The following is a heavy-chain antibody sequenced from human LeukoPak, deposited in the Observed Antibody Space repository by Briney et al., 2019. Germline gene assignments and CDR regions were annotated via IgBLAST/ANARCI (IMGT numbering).Heavy chain of an antibody. V-gene: IGHV4-38-2*02. CDR3: AKGIPFDF. Sequence: SETVSLTCSVSFPVTNGFHWAWIRQPPGKGLEFMGYVHHTGTTYYNPSLNSRVTISADTSKYQFSLRLTSVTAADTAVYFCAKGIPFDFWGQGRLVTVSP. J-gene: IGHJ4*02. CDR1: FPVTNGFH. CDR2: VHHTGTT. D-gene: IGHD2-2*02.